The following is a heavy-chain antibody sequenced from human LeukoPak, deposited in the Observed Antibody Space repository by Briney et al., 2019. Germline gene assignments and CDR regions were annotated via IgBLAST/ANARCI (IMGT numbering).Heavy chain of an antibody. D-gene: IGHD5-18*01. Sequence: PGRSLRLSCVASGFTFSNYALSWVRQAPGKGLEWVSDISGSGGSTYYADSVKGRFTISRDNSKNTMYLQMNSLRAEDTAVYYCAKRIQSAMAMGYWGQGTLVTVSS. J-gene: IGHJ4*02. CDR1: GFTFSNYA. CDR3: AKRIQSAMAMGY. V-gene: IGHV3-23*01. CDR2: ISGSGGST.